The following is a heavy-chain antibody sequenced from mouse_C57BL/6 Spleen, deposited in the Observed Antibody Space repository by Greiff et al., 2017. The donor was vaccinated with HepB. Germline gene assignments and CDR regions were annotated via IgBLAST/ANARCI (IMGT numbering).Heavy chain of an antibody. V-gene: IGHV1-82*01. CDR3: AREGDYYGSSPGYFDY. CDR1: GYAFSSSW. Sequence: QVQLKQSGPELVKPGASVKISCKASGYAFSSSWMNWVKQRPGKGLEWIGRIYPGDGDTNYNGKFKGKATLTADKSSSTAYMQLSSLTSEDSAVYFCAREGDYYGSSPGYFDYWGQGTTLTVSS. D-gene: IGHD1-1*01. J-gene: IGHJ2*01. CDR2: IYPGDGDT.